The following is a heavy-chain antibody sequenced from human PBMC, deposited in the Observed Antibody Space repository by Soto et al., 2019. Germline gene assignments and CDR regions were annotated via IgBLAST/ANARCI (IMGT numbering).Heavy chain of an antibody. CDR1: GGSISSYY. CDR3: ARHGDGYNLVVENWFDP. V-gene: IGHV4-59*08. CDR2: IYYSGST. J-gene: IGHJ5*02. Sequence: SETLSLTCTVSGGSISSYYWSWIRQPPGKGLEWIGYIYYSGSTNYNPSLKSRVTISVDTSKNQFSLKLSSVTAADTAVYYCARHGDGYNLVVENWFDPWGQGTLVTVSS. D-gene: IGHD5-12*01.